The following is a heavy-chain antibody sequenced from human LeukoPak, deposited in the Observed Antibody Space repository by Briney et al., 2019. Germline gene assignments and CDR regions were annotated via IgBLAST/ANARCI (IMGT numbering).Heavy chain of an antibody. J-gene: IGHJ4*02. CDR2: IYYSGST. D-gene: IGHD3-22*01. CDR3: ARGDSSGDYFDY. Sequence: SETLSLTCTVSGGSIGSSSYYWGWIRQPPGKGLEWIGSIYYSGSTYYNPSLKSRVTISVDTSKNQFSLKLSSVTAADTAVYYCARGDSSGDYFDYWGQGTLVTVSS. CDR1: GGSIGSSSYY. V-gene: IGHV4-39*07.